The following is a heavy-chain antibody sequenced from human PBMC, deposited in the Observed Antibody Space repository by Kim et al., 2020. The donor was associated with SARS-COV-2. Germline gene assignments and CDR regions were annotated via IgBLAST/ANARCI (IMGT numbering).Heavy chain of an antibody. D-gene: IGHD1-26*01. CDR3: AREAVGAPDAFDI. CDR2: ISSSSSYI. V-gene: IGHV3-21*01. J-gene: IGHJ3*02. CDR1: GFTFSSYS. Sequence: GGSLRLSCAASGFTFSSYSMNWVRQAPGKGLEWVSSISSSSSYIYYADSVKGRFTISRDNAKNSLYLQMNSLRAEDTAVYYCAREAVGAPDAFDIWGQGTMVTVSS.